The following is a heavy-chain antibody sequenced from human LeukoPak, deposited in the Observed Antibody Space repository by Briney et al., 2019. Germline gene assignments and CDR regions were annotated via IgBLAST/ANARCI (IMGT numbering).Heavy chain of an antibody. J-gene: IGHJ4*02. CDR2: IYYSGST. V-gene: IGHV4-59*01. CDR1: GGSISSYY. Sequence: SGTLSLTCTVSGGSISSYYWSWIRQPPGKGLEWIGYIYYSGSTNYNPSLKSRVTISVDTSKNQFSLKLSSVTAADTAVYYCARAPSSGWYDYWGQGTLVTVSS. CDR3: ARAPSSGWYDY. D-gene: IGHD6-19*01.